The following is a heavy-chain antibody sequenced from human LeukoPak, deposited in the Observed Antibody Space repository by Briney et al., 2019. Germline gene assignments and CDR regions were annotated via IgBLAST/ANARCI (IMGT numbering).Heavy chain of an antibody. Sequence: ASVKVSCKASGYNFISYGISWVRQAPGQGLEWMGWISAYNGSTNYAQKLQDRVTMTTDTTTSTAYMELRSLRPDDTAVYYCARDLPRVTMIGDPWGQGTLVTVSS. J-gene: IGHJ5*02. D-gene: IGHD3-22*01. CDR2: ISAYNGST. CDR1: GYNFISYG. V-gene: IGHV1-18*01. CDR3: ARDLPRVTMIGDP.